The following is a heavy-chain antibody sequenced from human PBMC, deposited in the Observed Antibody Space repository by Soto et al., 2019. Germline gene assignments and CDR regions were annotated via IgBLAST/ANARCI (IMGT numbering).Heavy chain of an antibody. CDR1: GGSISSGGYS. Sequence: ASETLSLTCTVSGGSISSGGYSWTWIRQSPGKGLEWIGYTYQSGSAYYNPSLKSRVTISVDRSKNQFSLNLTSVTAADTAVYYCARDYYGMDVWGQGTTVTVSS. CDR3: ARDYYGMDV. CDR2: TYQSGSA. V-gene: IGHV4-30-2*06. J-gene: IGHJ6*02.